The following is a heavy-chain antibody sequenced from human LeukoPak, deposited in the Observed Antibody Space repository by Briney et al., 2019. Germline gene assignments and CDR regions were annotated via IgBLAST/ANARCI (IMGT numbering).Heavy chain of an antibody. Sequence: SETLSLTCTVSGGSISSGSYYWSWIRQPAGKGLEWIGRIYTSGSTHYNPSLKSRGTISVDTSKNQFSLKLSSVTAADTAVYYCARERITMIVVVNGPFDYWGQGTLVSVSS. V-gene: IGHV4-61*02. D-gene: IGHD3-22*01. CDR3: ARERITMIVVVNGPFDY. CDR1: GGSISSGSYY. J-gene: IGHJ4*02. CDR2: IYTSGST.